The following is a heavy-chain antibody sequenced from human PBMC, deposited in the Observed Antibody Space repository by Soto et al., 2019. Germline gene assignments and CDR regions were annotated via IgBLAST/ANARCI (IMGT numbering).Heavy chain of an antibody. J-gene: IGHJ5*02. V-gene: IGHV3-33*01. CDR2: IWYDGSNK. CDR3: ARGLNTHIVVVPAARAYNHPVPRFDP. D-gene: IGHD2-2*01. Sequence: GGSLRLSCAASGFPFSSYGMHWVRQAPGKGLEWVAVIWYDGSNKYYADSVKGRFTISRDNSKNTLYLQMNSLRAEDTAVYYCARGLNTHIVVVPAARAYNHPVPRFDPWGQGTLVTVSS. CDR1: GFPFSSYG.